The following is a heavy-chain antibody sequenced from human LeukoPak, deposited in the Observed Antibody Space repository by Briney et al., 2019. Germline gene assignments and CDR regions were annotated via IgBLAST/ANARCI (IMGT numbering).Heavy chain of an antibody. CDR2: VDPEDGET. CDR3: ATISSNYYDSLVVY. D-gene: IGHD3-22*01. Sequence: ASVKVSCKVSGYTFTDYYMHWVQQAPGKGLEWMGLVDPEDGETIYAEKFQGRVTITADTSTDTAYMELSSLRSEDTAVYYCATISSNYYDSLVVYWGQGTLVTVSS. CDR1: GYTFTDYY. V-gene: IGHV1-69-2*01. J-gene: IGHJ4*02.